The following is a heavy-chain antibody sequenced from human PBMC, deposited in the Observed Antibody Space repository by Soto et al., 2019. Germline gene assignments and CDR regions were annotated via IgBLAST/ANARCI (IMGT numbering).Heavy chain of an antibody. CDR1: GGTFSSYT. CDR3: ARVPPGIAVADPLYYFDY. D-gene: IGHD6-19*01. V-gene: IGHV1-69*02. CDR2: IIPILGMA. J-gene: IGHJ4*02. Sequence: QVQLVQSGAEVKKPGSSVKVSCKASGGTFSSYTISWVRQAPGQGLEWMGRIIPILGMANYAQKFQGRVTITADKSTSTAYMELSSLRSEDTAVYYCARVPPGIAVADPLYYFDYWGQGTLVTVSS.